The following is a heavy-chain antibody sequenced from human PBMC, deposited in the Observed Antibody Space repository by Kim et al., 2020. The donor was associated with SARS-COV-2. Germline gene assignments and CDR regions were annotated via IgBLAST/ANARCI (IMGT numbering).Heavy chain of an antibody. CDR1: GFSVSNHD. V-gene: IGHV3-64D*09. CDR3: VKDAIYTFDL. Sequence: CSASGFSVSNHDMFWVRQTPGKEMKYVAVVGSNGRDIDYADSVKGRFTISRDNSKNTLYLQMSSLRPEDTAMYYCVKDAIYTFDLWGQGTLAT. D-gene: IGHD2-2*02. CDR2: VGSNGRDI. J-gene: IGHJ4*02.